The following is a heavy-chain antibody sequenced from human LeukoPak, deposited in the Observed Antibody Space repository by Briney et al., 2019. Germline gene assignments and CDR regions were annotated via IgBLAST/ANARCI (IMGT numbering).Heavy chain of an antibody. CDR3: AKGGGLSGSGRLAMDV. D-gene: IGHD3-10*01. J-gene: IGHJ6*02. V-gene: IGHV3-23*01. Sequence: GGSLRLSCAASGFTFSTYAMSWVRVAPGKGLGWVSGISGSGGSTYYADSVKGRFTSSRDNSNNTLYVQMNSLRVEDTAVYYCAKGGGLSGSGRLAMDVWGQGTTVTVSS. CDR2: ISGSGGST. CDR1: GFTFSTYA.